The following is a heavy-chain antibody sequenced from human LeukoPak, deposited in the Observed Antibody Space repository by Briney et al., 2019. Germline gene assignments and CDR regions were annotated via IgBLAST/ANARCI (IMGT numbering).Heavy chain of an antibody. CDR2: ISYDGSNK. V-gene: IGHV3-30*04. Sequence: GGSLRLSCAASGFTFSSYAMHWVRQAPGKGLEWVAVISYDGSNKYYADSVKGRFTISRDNSKNTLYLQMNSLRAEDTAVYYCARGPLPRWGYYYDSSGYVDYWGQGTLVTVSS. J-gene: IGHJ4*02. D-gene: IGHD3-22*01. CDR1: GFTFSSYA. CDR3: ARGPLPRWGYYYDSSGYVDY.